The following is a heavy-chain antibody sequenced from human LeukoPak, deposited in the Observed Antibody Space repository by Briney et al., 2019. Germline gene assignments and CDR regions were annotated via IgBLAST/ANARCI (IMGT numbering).Heavy chain of an antibody. Sequence: ASVKVSCKASGGTFTSYSISGVRQAPGQGLDWMELIISIYGTANYAQKLQCRVTITADESTSTADMELSSLRSEDTAVYYCASYRGYCSSTSCYGGYFDYWGQGTLVTVSS. D-gene: IGHD2-2*03. V-gene: IGHV1-69*13. J-gene: IGHJ4*02. CDR3: ASYRGYCSSTSCYGGYFDY. CDR2: IISIYGTA. CDR1: GGTFTSYS.